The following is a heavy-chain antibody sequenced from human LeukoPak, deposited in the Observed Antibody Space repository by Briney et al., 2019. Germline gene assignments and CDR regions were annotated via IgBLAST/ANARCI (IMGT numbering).Heavy chain of an antibody. CDR3: AREVYYYGMDV. Sequence: GGSLRLSCAASGFTVSSNYMSWVRQAHGKGLEWVSVIYSGGSTYYADSVKGRFTISRDNSKNTLYLQMNSLRAEDTAVYYCAREVYYYGMDVWGQGTTVTVSS. J-gene: IGHJ6*02. V-gene: IGHV3-53*01. CDR1: GFTVSSNY. CDR2: IYSGGST.